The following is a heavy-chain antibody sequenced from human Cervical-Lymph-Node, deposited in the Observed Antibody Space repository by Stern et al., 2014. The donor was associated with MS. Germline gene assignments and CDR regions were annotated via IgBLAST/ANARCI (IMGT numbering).Heavy chain of an antibody. Sequence: QLVQSGAEVKKPGESLKISCKLSGYSFTIYYLAWVRPMPGKGLEWMGVIYPYDSDTTYSPSFQGQVTISADKSITTAYLQWSSLRASDTAMYYCARHVQGFDYWGQGTLVTVSS. CDR1: GYSFTIYY. J-gene: IGHJ4*02. V-gene: IGHV5-51*01. CDR3: ARHVQGFDY. CDR2: IYPYDSDT.